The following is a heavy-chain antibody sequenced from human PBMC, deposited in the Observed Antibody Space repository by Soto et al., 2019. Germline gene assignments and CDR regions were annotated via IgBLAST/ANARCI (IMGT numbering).Heavy chain of an antibody. CDR2: ISTGGSTI. CDR1: RFIVSTIY. Sequence: PGGSLRLSCAASRFIVSTIYMTWIRQAPGKGLEWVSYISTGGSTIYYADSVRGRFTISRDNAKNSLYLQMNSLRAEDTAVYYCARIQYYDSSGYLVWGQGTLVTVSS. D-gene: IGHD3-22*01. CDR3: ARIQYYDSSGYLV. J-gene: IGHJ4*02. V-gene: IGHV3-11*01.